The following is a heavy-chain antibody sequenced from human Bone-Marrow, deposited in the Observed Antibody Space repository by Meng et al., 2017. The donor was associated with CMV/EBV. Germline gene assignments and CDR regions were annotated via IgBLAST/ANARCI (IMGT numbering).Heavy chain of an antibody. CDR2: IKQDGGEN. J-gene: IGHJ4*02. V-gene: IGHV3-7*01. Sequence: GGSLRLSCTASGFTFSSFWMSWIRQAPGKGLGWVANIKQDGGENYYVDSVKGRFTISRDNAKNSLYLQMNSLRAEDTAVYYCARDSGAIFGVVTTYYFDYWGQGTLVTVSS. CDR1: GFTFSSFW. D-gene: IGHD3-3*01. CDR3: ARDSGAIFGVVTTYYFDY.